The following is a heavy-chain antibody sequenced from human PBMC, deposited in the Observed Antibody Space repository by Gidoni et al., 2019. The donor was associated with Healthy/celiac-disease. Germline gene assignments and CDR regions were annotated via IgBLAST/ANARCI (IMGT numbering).Heavy chain of an antibody. CDR3: ARGRIVVVPAAIRGWFDP. Sequence: QVQLQQWGAGLLKPSETLSLTCAVYGGSFSGYYWSWIRQPPGKGLEWIGEINHSGSTNYNPSLKSRVTISVDTSKNQFSLKLSSVTAADTAVYYCARGRIVVVPAAIRGWFDPWGQGTLVTVSS. D-gene: IGHD2-2*01. CDR1: GGSFSGYY. V-gene: IGHV4-34*01. CDR2: INHSGST. J-gene: IGHJ5*02.